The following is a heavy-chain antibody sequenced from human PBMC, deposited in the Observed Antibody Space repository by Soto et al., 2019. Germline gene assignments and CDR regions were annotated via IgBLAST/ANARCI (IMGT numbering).Heavy chain of an antibody. CDR1: GGSFSGYY. J-gene: IGHJ4*02. CDR3: ASTSTAAAGTGVLYQPFDY. Sequence: SETLSLTCAVYGGSFSGYYWSWIRQPPGKGLEWIGEINHSGSTNYNPSLKSRVTISVDTSKSQFSLKLSSVTAADTAVYYCASTSTAAAGTGVLYQPFDYWGQGTLVTVSS. V-gene: IGHV4-34*01. D-gene: IGHD6-13*01. CDR2: INHSGST.